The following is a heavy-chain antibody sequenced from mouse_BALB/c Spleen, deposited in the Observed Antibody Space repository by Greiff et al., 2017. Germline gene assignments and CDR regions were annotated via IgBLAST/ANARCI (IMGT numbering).Heavy chain of an antibody. J-gene: IGHJ4*01. CDR1: GYSITSGYY. D-gene: IGHD2-1*01. V-gene: IGHV3-6*02. CDR3: ARVYYGNYEGYAMDY. CDR2: ISYDGSN. Sequence: EVQLVESGPGLVKPSQSLSLTCSVTGYSITSGYYWNWIRQFPGNKLEWMGYISYDGSNNYNPSLKNRISITRDTSKNQFFLKLNSVTTEDTATYYCARVYYGNYEGYAMDYWGQGTSVTVSS.